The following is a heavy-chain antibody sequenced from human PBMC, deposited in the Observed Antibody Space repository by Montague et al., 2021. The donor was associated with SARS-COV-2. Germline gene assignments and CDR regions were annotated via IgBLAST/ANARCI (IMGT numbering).Heavy chain of an antibody. D-gene: IGHD6-13*01. CDR1: GDSISDYY. Sequence: SETLSLTCRVSGDSISDYYGSWVRQSFGNGLEWIGRIYSIGGTNXNPSLNSRVTLSVDTSKKQFSLKLNSVTAADTAFYYCAIAGYSSNCDNWIDPWGQGTLVTVSS. CDR2: IYSIGGT. CDR3: AIAGYSSNCDNWIDP. J-gene: IGHJ5*02. V-gene: IGHV4-4*07.